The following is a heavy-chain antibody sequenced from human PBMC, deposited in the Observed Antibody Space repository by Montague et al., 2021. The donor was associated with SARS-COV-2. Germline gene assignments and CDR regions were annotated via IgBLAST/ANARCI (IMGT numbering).Heavy chain of an antibody. Sequence: PALVKPTQTLTLTCTFSGFSLSTSGMCVSWIRQPPGKALEWLARIDWDDDKYYSTSLRTRLTISKDTSKNQVVLTMTKMDPVDTATYYCARIGGGGSCYSRDCDIGGQGKMVTVSS. CDR3: ARIGGGGSCYSRDCDI. J-gene: IGHJ3*02. CDR1: GFSLSTSGMC. CDR2: IDWDDDK. D-gene: IGHD2-15*01. V-gene: IGHV2-70*11.